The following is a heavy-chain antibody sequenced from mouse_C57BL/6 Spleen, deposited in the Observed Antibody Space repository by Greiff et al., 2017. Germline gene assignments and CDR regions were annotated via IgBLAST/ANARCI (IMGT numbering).Heavy chain of an antibody. CDR3: ARWSDGNYFDY. J-gene: IGHJ2*01. CDR1: GYTFTSYW. CDR2: IYPSDSET. V-gene: IGHV1-61*01. D-gene: IGHD2-1*01. Sequence: QVQLQQPGAELVRPGSSVKLSCKASGYTFTSYWMDWVKQRPGQGLEWIGNIYPSDSETHYNQKFKDKATLTVDKSSSTAYMQLSSLTSEDSAVYYCARWSDGNYFDYWGQGTTLTVSS.